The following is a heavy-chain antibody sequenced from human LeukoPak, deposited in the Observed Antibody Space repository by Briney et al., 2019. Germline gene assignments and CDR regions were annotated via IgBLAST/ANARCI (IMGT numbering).Heavy chain of an antibody. Sequence: PGRSLRLSCAASGFTFSSYAMHWVRQAPGKGLEWVAVIWYDGSNKYYADSVKGRFTISRDNSKNTLYLQMNSLRAEDTAVYYCARGQLWSSDAFDIWGQGTMVTVSS. J-gene: IGHJ3*02. D-gene: IGHD5-18*01. CDR2: IWYDGSNK. CDR1: GFTFSSYA. V-gene: IGHV3-33*08. CDR3: ARGQLWSSDAFDI.